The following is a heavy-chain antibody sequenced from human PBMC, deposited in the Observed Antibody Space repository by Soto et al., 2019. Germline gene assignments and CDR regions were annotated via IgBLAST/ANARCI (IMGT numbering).Heavy chain of an antibody. V-gene: IGHV4-59*08. CDR1: GFSISSYY. Sequence: PSETLSLTCTFSGFSISSYYLILIRQPPGKGLEWIGYIYYSGGTNYNPSLKSRVTISVDTSKNQFSLKLSSVTAADTAVYYRARGIAAAGTHWFDPWGQGTLVTVSS. CDR3: ARGIAAAGTHWFDP. CDR2: IYYSGGT. J-gene: IGHJ5*02. D-gene: IGHD6-13*01.